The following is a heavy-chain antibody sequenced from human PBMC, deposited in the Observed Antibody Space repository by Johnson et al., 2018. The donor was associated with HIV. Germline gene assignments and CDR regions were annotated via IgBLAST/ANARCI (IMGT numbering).Heavy chain of an antibody. Sequence: VQLVESGGGVVRPGGSLRLSCAASGFTFDDYGMSFVRQAPGKGLEWVAGINWNGGSTGYADSVKGRFTISRDNSKNTLYLQMNSPRAEDTAVYYCARDWGDDQEPDAFDIWGQGTMVTVSS. CDR1: GFTFDDYG. D-gene: IGHD3-16*01. CDR3: ARDWGDDQEPDAFDI. CDR2: INWNGGST. V-gene: IGHV3-20*04. J-gene: IGHJ3*02.